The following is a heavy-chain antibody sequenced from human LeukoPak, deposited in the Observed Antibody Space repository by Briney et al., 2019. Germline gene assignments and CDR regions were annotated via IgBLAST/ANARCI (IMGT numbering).Heavy chain of an antibody. CDR1: GFTFSSYS. Sequence: GGTLRLSCAASGFTFSSYSMNWVRQAPGKGLEWVSSISSSSSYIYYADSVKGRFTISRDNAKNSLYLQMNSLRAEDTAVYYCARARRWEYVWIARGGQASPVTVSS. CDR3: ARARRWEYVWIAR. D-gene: IGHD1-26*01. J-gene: IGHJ5*02. CDR2: ISSSSSYI. V-gene: IGHV3-21*01.